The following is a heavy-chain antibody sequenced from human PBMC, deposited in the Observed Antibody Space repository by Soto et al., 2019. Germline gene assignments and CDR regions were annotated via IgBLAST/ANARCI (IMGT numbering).Heavy chain of an antibody. D-gene: IGHD3-16*01. J-gene: IGHJ5*02. CDR2: INLGGNT. CDR3: ARVLVTYGGIMVPYNWFDT. V-gene: IGHV4-34*01. CDR1: GESFSGYH. Sequence: SETLSLTCAVYGESFSGYHWTWIRQSPGQGLEWIGEINLGGNTNYNPSLKSRVTISVDTSKNQFSLKLTSVTAADTAVYYCARVLVTYGGIMVPYNWFDTWGQGNLVTVSS.